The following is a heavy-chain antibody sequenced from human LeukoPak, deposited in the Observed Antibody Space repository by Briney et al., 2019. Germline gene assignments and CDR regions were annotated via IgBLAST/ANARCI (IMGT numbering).Heavy chain of an antibody. D-gene: IGHD5-12*01. Sequence: SETLSLTCTVSGGSISRYYWSWIRQPPGKGLEWIGYIYYSGSTNYNPSLKSRVTISVDTSKNQFSLKLSSVTAADTAVYYCARQNSGYLYYYYGMDVWGQGTTVTVSS. J-gene: IGHJ6*02. CDR2: IYYSGST. V-gene: IGHV4-59*08. CDR1: GGSISRYY. CDR3: ARQNSGYLYYYYGMDV.